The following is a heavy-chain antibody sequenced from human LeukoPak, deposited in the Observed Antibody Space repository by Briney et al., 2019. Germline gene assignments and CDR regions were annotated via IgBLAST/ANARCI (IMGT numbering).Heavy chain of an antibody. CDR1: GFTFDDYG. V-gene: IGHV3-20*04. CDR3: ARSHPPLWFGEFMGTNYYYYYMDV. Sequence: PGGSLRLSCAASGFTFDDYGMSWVRQAPGKGLEWVSGINWNGGSTGYADSVKGRFTISRDNAKNSLYLQMNSLRAEDTALYYCARSHPPLWFGEFMGTNYYYYYMDVWGKGTTVTVSS. D-gene: IGHD3-10*01. J-gene: IGHJ6*03. CDR2: INWNGGST.